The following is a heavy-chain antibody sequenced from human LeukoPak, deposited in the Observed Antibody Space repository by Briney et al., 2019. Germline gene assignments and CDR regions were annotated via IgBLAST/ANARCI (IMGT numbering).Heavy chain of an antibody. V-gene: IGHV4-59*01. D-gene: IGHD2-21*01. J-gene: IGHJ4*02. Sequence: PSETLSLTCTVSGGSISNSYWSWIRQPPVKGLEWIGYIYDRGSTNYNPSLKSRVTMSVDSSKIQFSLNLTSVTAADTAVYYCVRDDCGFDYWGQGILVTVSS. CDR3: VRDDCGFDY. CDR1: GGSISNSY. CDR2: IYDRGST.